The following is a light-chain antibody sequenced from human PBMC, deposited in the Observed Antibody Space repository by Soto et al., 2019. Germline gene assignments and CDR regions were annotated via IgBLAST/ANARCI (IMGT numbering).Light chain of an antibody. CDR1: QSVSSSY. Sequence: PGDRATLSCRASQSVSSSYLAWYQQKPGQAPRLLIYGASRRATGIPDRFSGSGSGTDFTLTISRLEPEDFAVYYCHQYGTSPPVTFGQGTRLEIK. J-gene: IGKJ5*01. CDR3: HQYGTSPPVT. V-gene: IGKV3-20*01. CDR2: GAS.